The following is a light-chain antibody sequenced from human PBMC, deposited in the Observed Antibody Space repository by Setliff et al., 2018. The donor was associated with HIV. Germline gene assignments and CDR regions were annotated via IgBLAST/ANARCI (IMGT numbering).Light chain of an antibody. J-gene: IGLJ2*01. CDR3: SSYTTSSTVV. Sequence: SVLTQPASVSGSPGQSITISCTGTTSDVGAYNFVSWYQHHPGKAPKLMIFEVSNRPSGLSNRFSGSKSGNTASLTISKLQAEDEADYYCSSYTTSSTVVFGGGTKVTVL. CDR1: TSDVGAYNF. V-gene: IGLV2-14*01. CDR2: EVS.